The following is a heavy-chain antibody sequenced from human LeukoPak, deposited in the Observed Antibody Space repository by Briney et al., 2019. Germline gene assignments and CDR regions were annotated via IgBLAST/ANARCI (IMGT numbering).Heavy chain of an antibody. V-gene: IGHV3-66*01. D-gene: IGHD2-2*01. CDR2: IYSSGST. Sequence: PGGSLRLSCAASGFTVSNNYMSWVRHAPGKGLESVSVIYSSGSTYYADSVKGRFTISRDNPKNTLNLQMNSLRAEDTAVYYCAREQRRYCSGTTCYVAWGQGTVVSVSS. CDR3: AREQRRYCSGTTCYVA. J-gene: IGHJ5*02. CDR1: GFTVSNNY.